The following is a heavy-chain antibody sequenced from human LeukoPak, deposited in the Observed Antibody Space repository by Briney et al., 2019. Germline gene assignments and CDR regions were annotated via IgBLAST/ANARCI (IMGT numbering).Heavy chain of an antibody. CDR2: LYSGGDT. J-gene: IGHJ6*03. CDR3: ARGENYYFHTDV. D-gene: IGHD2/OR15-2a*01. Sequence: GGSLRLYCAASGFSVSDSYMSWVRQAPGKGLEWVSILYSGGDTYYSASVRGRFTVSRDNSKNTLYLQMNTLSAADTAVYFCARGENYYFHTDVWGKGATVTVSS. CDR1: GFSVSDSY. V-gene: IGHV3-66*02.